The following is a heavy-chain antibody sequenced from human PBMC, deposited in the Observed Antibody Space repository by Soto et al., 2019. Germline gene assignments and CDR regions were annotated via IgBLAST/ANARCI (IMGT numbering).Heavy chain of an antibody. CDR2: IYHSGST. CDR1: GGSISTDNW. V-gene: IGHV4-4*02. CDR3: ATRMGPPL. J-gene: IGHJ4*02. Sequence: LSLTCAVSGGSISTDNWWTWVRQPPGKGLEWVGEIYHSGSTNYNPSLESRVTISLDKSKNQFSLRLSSVTAADTAVYYCATRMGPPLWGQGTLVTVSS.